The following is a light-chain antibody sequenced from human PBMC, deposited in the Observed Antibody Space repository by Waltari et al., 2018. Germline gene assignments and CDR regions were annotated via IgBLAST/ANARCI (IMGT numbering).Light chain of an antibody. CDR3: CSYAGSWIWV. CDR2: EVT. Sequence: ALTQPAPVSGHPGQSLTISCTGTDSAVGIFNLVPWYQKHPGKAPKLIIYEVTNRPSGISDRFSGFKTGNTASLTISGLQAEDEADYYCCSYAGSWIWVFGGGTELTVL. V-gene: IGLV2-23*02. J-gene: IGLJ3*02. CDR1: DSAVGIFNL.